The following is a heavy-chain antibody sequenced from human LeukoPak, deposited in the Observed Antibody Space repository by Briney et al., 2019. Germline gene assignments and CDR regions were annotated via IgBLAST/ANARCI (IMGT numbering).Heavy chain of an antibody. D-gene: IGHD3-9*01. Sequence: GGSLRLSCAASGFTFSSYAMSWVRQAPGKGLEWVSAISGSGGSTYYADSVKGRFTISRDNSKNTLYLQMNSLRAEDTAVYYCAKASGRGPVLRYFDGPPPQVDYWGQGTLVTVSS. CDR1: GFTFSSYA. CDR2: ISGSGGST. CDR3: AKASGRGPVLRYFDGPPPQVDY. J-gene: IGHJ4*02. V-gene: IGHV3-23*01.